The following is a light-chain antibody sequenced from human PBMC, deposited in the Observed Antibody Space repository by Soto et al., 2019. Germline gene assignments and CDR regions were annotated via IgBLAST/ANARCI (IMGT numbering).Light chain of an antibody. CDR1: QSLLYSDAYNC. J-gene: IGKJ1*01. V-gene: IGKV2-28*01. Sequence: DIVMTQSPLSLPVTPGEPASISCRSSQSLLYSDAYNCLDWYLQKPGQSPQLLIYLGSNRASGVPDRFSGSGSGTDFTLKISRVEAEDVGVYYCMQALQPPWTFGQGTKVEIK. CDR2: LGS. CDR3: MQALQPPWT.